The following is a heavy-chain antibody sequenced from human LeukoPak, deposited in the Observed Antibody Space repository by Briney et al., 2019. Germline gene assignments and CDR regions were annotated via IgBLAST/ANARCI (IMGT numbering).Heavy chain of an antibody. CDR3: AQNWNCDL. CDR2: ISYDGSNK. D-gene: IGHD1-7*01. J-gene: IGHJ4*02. Sequence: GGSLRLSCAASGLTFSSYAMSWVRQAPGKGLEWVAVISYDGSNKYYADSVKGRFTISRDNSKNTVYLQMNSLRDEDTAVYYCAQNWNCDLWGQGTLVTVSS. CDR1: GLTFSSYA. V-gene: IGHV3-30*18.